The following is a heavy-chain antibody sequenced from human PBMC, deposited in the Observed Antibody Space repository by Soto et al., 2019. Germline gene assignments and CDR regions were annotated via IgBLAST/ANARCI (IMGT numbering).Heavy chain of an antibody. CDR1: GFTFSSYT. CDR2: ITRSSSYI. CDR3: ARDRTGTTLANYNYAMDV. V-gene: IGHV3-21*01. Sequence: PGGSLRLSCAASGFTFSSYTMNWVRQAPGKGLEWVSSITRSSSYIYYADSVKGRFTISRENAKNSLYLQMNSLRAEDTAVYFCARDRTGTTLANYNYAMDVRGQGTTVTVS. J-gene: IGHJ6*02. D-gene: IGHD1-7*01.